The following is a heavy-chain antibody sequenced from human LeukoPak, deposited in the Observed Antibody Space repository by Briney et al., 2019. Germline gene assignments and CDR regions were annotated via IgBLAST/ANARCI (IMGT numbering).Heavy chain of an antibody. V-gene: IGHV3-48*03. J-gene: IGHJ4*02. CDR3: ARVTFNYFDY. CDR1: XFTFSSYG. D-gene: IGHD1-14*01. Sequence: HSGRSLRLSCAASXFTFSSYGMNWIRQAPGKGLEWVSYISSSDSTIHYADSVKGRFNISRDNAKNSLYLQMNSLRAEDTAVYYCARVTFNYFDYWGQGTLVTVSS. CDR2: ISSSDSTI.